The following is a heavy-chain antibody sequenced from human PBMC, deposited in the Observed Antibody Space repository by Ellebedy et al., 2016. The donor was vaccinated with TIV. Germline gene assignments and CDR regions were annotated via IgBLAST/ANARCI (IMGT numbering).Heavy chain of an antibody. V-gene: IGHV3-30*02. CDR1: GFSVSG. J-gene: IGHJ4*02. Sequence: GESLKISCATSGFSVSGMHWVRQAPGTGPECVAFILSDESKKYYSDSVTGRFTISRDNSRNTLDLQMISLRSEDTAINDCARKYYFDIWGQGTLVTVSS. CDR2: ILSDESKK. CDR3: ARKYYFDI.